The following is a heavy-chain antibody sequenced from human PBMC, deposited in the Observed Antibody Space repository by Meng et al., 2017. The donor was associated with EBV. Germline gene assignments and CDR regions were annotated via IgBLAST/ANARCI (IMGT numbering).Heavy chain of an antibody. CDR2: STPVFGIA. CDR3: VRDLWLRIGECV. D-gene: IGHD5-12*01. J-gene: IGHJ4*02. CDR1: GDNFNNCG. Sequence: QVQRGQSGAEVKKPGSSAKVSCKGSGDNFNNCGISWVRQAPGQGLEWMGDSTPVFGIANYADSVQGRVTISADTSTRTAYMDLSSLRSDDTAVYYCVRDLWLRIGECVWGQGTLVTVSS. V-gene: IGHV1-69*17.